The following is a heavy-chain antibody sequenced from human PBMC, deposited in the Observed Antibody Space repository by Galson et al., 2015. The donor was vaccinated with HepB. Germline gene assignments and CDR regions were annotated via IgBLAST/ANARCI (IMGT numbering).Heavy chain of an antibody. V-gene: IGHV1-69*13. CDR2: IIPIFGRA. D-gene: IGHD3-22*01. Sequence: SVKVSCKASGGTFSTHAISWLRQAPGQGLEWIGGIIPIFGRANYAQKFQGRVTITADESTRTGYMDLNSLTSEDTAVYYCARGAYSDTSGHYYAYWGQGTLVTVSS. CDR3: ARGAYSDTSGHYYAY. CDR1: GGTFSTHA. J-gene: IGHJ4*02.